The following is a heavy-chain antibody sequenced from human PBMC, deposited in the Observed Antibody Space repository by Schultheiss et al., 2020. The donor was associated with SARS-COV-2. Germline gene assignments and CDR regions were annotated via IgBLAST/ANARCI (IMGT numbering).Heavy chain of an antibody. CDR2: IYHSGNT. V-gene: IGHV4-4*02. D-gene: IGHD4-17*01. Sequence: SETLSLTCAVSGGSISSSNWWSWIRQHSGKGLEWIGYIYHSGNTNYNPSLKSRTTISLDMSKNQFSLRVTSVTAADTAVYYCARGGSTVTPFGMDVWGHGTTVTVSS. CDR3: ARGGSTVTPFGMDV. J-gene: IGHJ6*02. CDR1: GGSISSSNW.